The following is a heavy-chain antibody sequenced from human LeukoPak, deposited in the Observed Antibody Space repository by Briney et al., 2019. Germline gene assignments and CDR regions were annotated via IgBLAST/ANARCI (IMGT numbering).Heavy chain of an antibody. CDR2: ISSSSTYI. J-gene: IGHJ6*03. CDR1: GFTFSDYT. Sequence: GGSLRLSCAASGFTFSDYTMNWVRQAPGKGLEWVSSISSSSTYIYYVDSMKGRFTISRDNAKTSLYLKMNSLRAEDTAVYYCARNYDATGYYYYYYYYMDVWGKGTTVTVSS. V-gene: IGHV3-21*01. D-gene: IGHD3-22*01. CDR3: ARNYDATGYYYYYYYYMDV.